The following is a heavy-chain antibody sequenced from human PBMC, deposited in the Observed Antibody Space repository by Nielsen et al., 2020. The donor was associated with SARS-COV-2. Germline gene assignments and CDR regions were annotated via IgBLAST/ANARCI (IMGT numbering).Heavy chain of an antibody. CDR2: IYYSGST. Sequence: SETLSLTCTVSGGSISSSSYYWGWIRQPPGKGLEWIGSIYYSGSTYYNPSLKSRVTISVDTSKNQFSLKLSSVTTADTAVYYCATLYSGWESYFDYWGQGTLFTVSS. CDR1: GGSISSSSYY. D-gene: IGHD6-19*01. V-gene: IGHV4-39*01. CDR3: ATLYSGWESYFDY. J-gene: IGHJ4*02.